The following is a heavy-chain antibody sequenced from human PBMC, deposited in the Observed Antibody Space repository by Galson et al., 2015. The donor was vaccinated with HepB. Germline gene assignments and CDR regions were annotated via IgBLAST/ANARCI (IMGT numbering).Heavy chain of an antibody. CDR3: ARRKTSNYYGSGRDKNWFDP. D-gene: IGHD3-10*01. V-gene: IGHV4-39*01. CDR2: INYSGST. CDR1: GGSISSSSYY. Sequence: ETLSLTCTVSGGSISSSSYYWGWIRQPPGKGLEWIGSINYSGSTYYNPSLKSRVTISVDTSKNQFSLKLSSVTAADTAVYYCARRKTSNYYGSGRDKNWFDPWGQGTLVTVSS. J-gene: IGHJ5*02.